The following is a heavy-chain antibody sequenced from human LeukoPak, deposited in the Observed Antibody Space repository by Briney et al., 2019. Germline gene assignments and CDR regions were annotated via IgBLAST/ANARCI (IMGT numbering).Heavy chain of an antibody. V-gene: IGHV3-23*01. J-gene: IGHJ5*02. CDR1: GFTFSNYA. Sequence: GRSLRLSCAASGFTFSNYATSWVRQAPGKGLEWVSAISGSGTNTYYADSVKGRFTISRDNSKNTLYLQMNSLRAEDTAVYFCAKGWIQLWPGGYNWFDPWGQGTLVTVSS. CDR2: ISGSGTNT. D-gene: IGHD5-18*01. CDR3: AKGWIQLWPGGYNWFDP.